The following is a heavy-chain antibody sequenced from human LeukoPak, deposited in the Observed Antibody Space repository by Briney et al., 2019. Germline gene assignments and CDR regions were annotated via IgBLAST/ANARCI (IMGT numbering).Heavy chain of an antibody. V-gene: IGHV6-1*01. CDR3: AGVSSPWSPRDAFDI. J-gene: IGHJ3*02. CDR1: GDSVSSNSAT. D-gene: IGHD1-26*01. Sequence: SQTLSLTCAISGDSVSSNSATWHWIRQSPSRGLEWLGRTYYKSEWYNDYAVSVKSRITINSDTSKNQFSLQLSSVTPEDTAVYYCAGVSSPWSPRDAFDIWGQGTVVTVPS. CDR2: TYYKSEWYN.